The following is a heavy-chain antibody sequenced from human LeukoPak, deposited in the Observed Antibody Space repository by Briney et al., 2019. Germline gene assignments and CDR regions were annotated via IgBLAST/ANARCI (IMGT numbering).Heavy chain of an antibody. CDR1: GYTFTGYY. CDR2: INPNSGGT. Sequence: GASVKVSCKASGYTFTGYYMHWVRQAPGQGLEWMGWINPNSGGTNYAQKFQGRVTMTRDTSISTAYMELSRLRSDDTAVYYCARDYMVRGVISDYWGQGTLVTVSS. J-gene: IGHJ4*02. V-gene: IGHV1-2*02. D-gene: IGHD3-10*01. CDR3: ARDYMVRGVISDY.